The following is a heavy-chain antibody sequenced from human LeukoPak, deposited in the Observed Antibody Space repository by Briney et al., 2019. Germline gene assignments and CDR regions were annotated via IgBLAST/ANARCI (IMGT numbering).Heavy chain of an antibody. CDR2: TKPDGSAE. D-gene: IGHD2-15*01. Sequence: GGSLRLSCVVSGFTFSNYNINWVRQAPGKGLEWVANTKPDGSAEYYADSVRGRFTASRDNANNLLYLQMNRLRAEDTAVYYCARDGGLHTNFDYWGQGTLLTVSS. V-gene: IGHV3-7*01. CDR1: GFTFSNYN. J-gene: IGHJ4*02. CDR3: ARDGGLHTNFDY.